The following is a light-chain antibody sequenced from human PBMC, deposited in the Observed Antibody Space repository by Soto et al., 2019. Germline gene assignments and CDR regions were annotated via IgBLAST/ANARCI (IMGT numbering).Light chain of an antibody. J-gene: IGKJ1*01. V-gene: IGKV3-20*01. CDR1: RGVSANY. Sequence: ENLLTQSPGTLSLSPGEGATLSCRASRGVSANYLAWYQQKPGQAHTLLIYGASIRAAGIPDRFSGSGSGTDVTITIRRLEPDDFAVYYCQQYGSSPRTFGQGTKVDIK. CDR3: QQYGSSPRT. CDR2: GAS.